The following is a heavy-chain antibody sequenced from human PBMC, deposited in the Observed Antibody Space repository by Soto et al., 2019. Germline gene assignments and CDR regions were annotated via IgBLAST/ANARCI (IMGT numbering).Heavy chain of an antibody. CDR1: GFAFSSYA. CDR3: AKAPPIYYYYGMDV. V-gene: IGHV3-23*01. Sequence: GGSLRLSCAASGFAFSSYAMSWVRQAPGKGLEWVSAISGSGGSTYYADSVKGRFTISRANSKNTLYLQMNSLRAEDTAVYYCAKAPPIYYYYGMDVWGQGTTVTVSS. CDR2: ISGSGGST. J-gene: IGHJ6*02.